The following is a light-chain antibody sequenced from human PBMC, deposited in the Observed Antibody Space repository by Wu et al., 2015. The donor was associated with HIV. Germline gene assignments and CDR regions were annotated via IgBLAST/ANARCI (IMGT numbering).Light chain of an antibody. Sequence: IQMTQSPSSLSASVGDRVTITCRASQGIRSDLSWYQHKPGKAPKLLIYAVSRLQSGVPSRFSGSGSGTDFTLTISSLQPEDFATYYCLQDYNYPWTFGQGTKVEVK. CDR2: AVS. CDR3: LQDYNYPWT. CDR1: QGIRSD. V-gene: IGKV1-6*01. J-gene: IGKJ1*01.